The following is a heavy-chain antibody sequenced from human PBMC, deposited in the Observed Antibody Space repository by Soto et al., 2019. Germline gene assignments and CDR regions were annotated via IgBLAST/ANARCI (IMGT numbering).Heavy chain of an antibody. CDR2: ISSSSSYI. J-gene: IGHJ6*03. D-gene: IGHD4-4*01. CDR1: RFTFSSYS. CDR3: ARGYSLYYYMDV. V-gene: IGHV3-21*01. Sequence: EVQLVESGGGLVKPGGSLRLSCAASRFTFSSYSMNWVRQAPGKGLEWVSSISSSSSYIYYADSVKGRFTISRDNAKNSLYLQMNSLRAEDTAVYYCARGYSLYYYMDVWGKGTTVTVSS.